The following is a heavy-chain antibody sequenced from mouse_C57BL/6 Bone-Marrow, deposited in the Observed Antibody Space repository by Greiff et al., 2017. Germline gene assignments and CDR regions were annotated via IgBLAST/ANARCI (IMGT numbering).Heavy chain of an antibody. CDR3: ASLGSSSYYYSIDY. J-gene: IGHJ4*01. CDR2: ILPGSGIT. D-gene: IGHD1-1*01. Sequence: QVQLQQSGAELMKPGASVKLSCKATGYTFTGYWIEWVKQRPGHGLEWIGEILPGSGITNYNEKFKGKATLTADTSSNTAYMPLSSLTTEDSAIYYCASLGSSSYYYSIDYWGQGTSVTVSS. CDR1: GYTFTGYW. V-gene: IGHV1-9*01.